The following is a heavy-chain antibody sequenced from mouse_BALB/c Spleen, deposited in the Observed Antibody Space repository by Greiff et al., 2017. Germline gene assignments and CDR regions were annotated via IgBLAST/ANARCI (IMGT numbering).Heavy chain of an antibody. CDR2: ISDGGSYT. Sequence: EVQRVESGGGLVKPGGSLKLSCAASGFTFSDYYMYWVRQTPEKRLEWVATISDGGSYTYYPDSVKGRFTISRDNAKNNLYLQMSSLKSEDTAMYYCARALYDGPDYWGQGTTLTVSS. D-gene: IGHD2-3*01. CDR3: ARALYDGPDY. V-gene: IGHV5-4*02. CDR1: GFTFSDYY. J-gene: IGHJ2*01.